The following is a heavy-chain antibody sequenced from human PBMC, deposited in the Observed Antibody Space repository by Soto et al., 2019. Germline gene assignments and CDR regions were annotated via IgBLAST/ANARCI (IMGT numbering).Heavy chain of an antibody. Sequence: PSETLSLTCAVYGGSFSGYYWSWIRQPPGKGLEWIGEINHSGSTNYNPSLKSRVTISVDTSKNQFSLKLSSVTAADTAVYYCARGGGIELWYRPFDYWGQGTLVTVSS. V-gene: IGHV4-34*01. D-gene: IGHD5-18*01. CDR3: ARGGGIELWYRPFDY. J-gene: IGHJ4*02. CDR2: INHSGST. CDR1: GGSFSGYY.